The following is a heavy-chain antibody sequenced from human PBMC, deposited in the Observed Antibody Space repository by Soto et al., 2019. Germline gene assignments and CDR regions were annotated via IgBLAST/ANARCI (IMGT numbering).Heavy chain of an antibody. D-gene: IGHD3-10*01. CDR3: AKDLHWFAMDV. J-gene: IGHJ6*02. CDR2: ISGSEDNI. CDR1: GFPFSNYY. Sequence: EVQLLESGGGLVQPGGSLRLSCVASGFPFSNYYMDWGRQAPGKGLERVAVISGSEDNIHYADSVKGRFTISRDKSMNTLYLQMISLRADDAAIYYCAKDLHWFAMDVWGQGTTVTVSS. V-gene: IGHV3-23*01.